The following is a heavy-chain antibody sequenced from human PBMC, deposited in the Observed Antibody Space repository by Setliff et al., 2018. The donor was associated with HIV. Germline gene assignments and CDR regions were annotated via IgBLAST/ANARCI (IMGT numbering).Heavy chain of an antibody. J-gene: IGHJ4*02. CDR1: GFTFSSYS. V-gene: IGHV3-48*01. D-gene: IGHD3-9*01. CDR2: NGIINGAK. Sequence: PGGSLRLSCAASGFTFSSYSMNWVRQAPGKGLEWISYNGIINGAKHYADSMEGRLTISRDDAKNSLYLQMDSLRAEDTAVYYCVRDRDWAFDYWGQGILVTVSS. CDR3: VRDRDWAFDY.